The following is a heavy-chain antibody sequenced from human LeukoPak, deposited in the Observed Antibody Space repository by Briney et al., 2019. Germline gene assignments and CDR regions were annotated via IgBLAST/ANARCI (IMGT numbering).Heavy chain of an antibody. CDR2: IPNDGSKK. CDR3: AKDRYSYAFEYSDS. CDR1: GFTFSSYG. J-gene: IGHJ4*02. Sequence: GGSLRLSCAASGFTFSSYGMHWVRQAPGKGLDWVAVIPNDGSKKYYADSVKGRFTISRDNSKNTLSLQVSSLRTEDTAVYYCAKDRYSYAFEYSDSWGQGTLVTVSS. V-gene: IGHV3-30*18. D-gene: IGHD5-18*01.